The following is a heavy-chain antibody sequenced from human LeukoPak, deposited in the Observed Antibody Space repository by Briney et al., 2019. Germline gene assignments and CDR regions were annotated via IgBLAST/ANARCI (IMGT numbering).Heavy chain of an antibody. CDR1: GYTFTDYL. CDR2: ISTKNGYT. Sequence: ASVRVSCKASGYTFTDYLINWVRQAPGQGLEWVGSISTKNGYTKLAQKFQGRVAMTKDTSANTIYMDLKSLTFDDTAVYYCAREKLWFGEFPFDNWGQGTLVSVSS. V-gene: IGHV1-18*01. J-gene: IGHJ4*02. D-gene: IGHD3-10*01. CDR3: AREKLWFGEFPFDN.